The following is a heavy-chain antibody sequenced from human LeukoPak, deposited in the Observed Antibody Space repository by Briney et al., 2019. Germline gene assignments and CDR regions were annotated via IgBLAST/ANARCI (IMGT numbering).Heavy chain of an antibody. J-gene: IGHJ3*02. CDR1: VYTFTSYY. D-gene: IGHD3-10*01. CDR3: ARDRSLLWFGESLDAFDI. Sequence: ASVKVSCKASVYTFTSYYMHWVRQAPGQGLEWMGIINPSGGSTSYAQKFQGRVTMTRDTSTSTVYMELSSLRSEDTAVYYCARDRSLLWFGESLDAFDIWGQGTMVTVSS. V-gene: IGHV1-46*01. CDR2: INPSGGST.